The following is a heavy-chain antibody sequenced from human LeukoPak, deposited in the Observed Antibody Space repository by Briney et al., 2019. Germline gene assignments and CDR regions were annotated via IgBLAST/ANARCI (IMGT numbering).Heavy chain of an antibody. Sequence: ASVKVSCKASGGTFSSYAISWVRQAPGQGLEWMGRIIPILGIANYAQKFQGRVTITADKSTSTAYMELSSLRSEDTAVYYCARVYCSGGSCYSVYYYYGMDVWGQGTTVTVSS. D-gene: IGHD2-15*01. J-gene: IGHJ6*02. CDR2: IIPILGIA. CDR3: ARVYCSGGSCYSVYYYYGMDV. CDR1: GGTFSSYA. V-gene: IGHV1-69*04.